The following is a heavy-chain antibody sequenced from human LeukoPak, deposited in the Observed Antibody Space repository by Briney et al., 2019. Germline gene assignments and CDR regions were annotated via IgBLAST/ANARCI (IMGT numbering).Heavy chain of an antibody. V-gene: IGHV3-74*01. J-gene: IGHJ4*02. D-gene: IGHD2-2*01. CDR3: WVPATAGEGDY. CDR1: GFTFDGYW. CDR2: INSDGSTT. Sequence: GGSLRLSCAASGFTFDGYWMHWVRQAPGKGLVWVSRINSDGSTTNYADSVMGRFTISRDNAKNTLYLQMDSLTVEDTAVYYCWVPATAGEGDYWGQGTLVTVSS.